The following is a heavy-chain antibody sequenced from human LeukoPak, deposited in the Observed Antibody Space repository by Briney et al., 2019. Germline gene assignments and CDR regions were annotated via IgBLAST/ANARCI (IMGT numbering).Heavy chain of an antibody. CDR2: ISAYNGNT. J-gene: IGHJ4*02. D-gene: IGHD3-22*01. V-gene: IGHV1-18*01. CDR3: ARDGNPYYYDSSGYYEDY. CDR1: GYTFTSYG. Sequence: ASVKVSCKASGYTFTSYGISWVRQAPGQGLEWMGWISAYNGNTNYAQKLQGRATMTTDTSTSTAYMELRSLRSDDTAVYYCARDGNPYYYDSSGYYEDYWGQGTLVTVSS.